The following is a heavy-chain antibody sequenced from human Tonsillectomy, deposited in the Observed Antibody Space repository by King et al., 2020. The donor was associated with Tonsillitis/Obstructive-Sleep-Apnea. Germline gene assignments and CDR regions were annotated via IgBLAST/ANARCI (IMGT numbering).Heavy chain of an antibody. Sequence: VQLVESGGVVVQPGRSLRLSCAASGFNFSTFAIHWVRQAPGKGLDWVAVISFDGSNKYYTDSVKGRFTISRDNSKNTLYLRMNRLRSEDTAVYYCARAFDPDTSGVLSAFDYWGQGTLVSVSS. J-gene: IGHJ4*02. CDR1: GFNFSTFA. V-gene: IGHV3-30*04. D-gene: IGHD6-19*01. CDR3: ARAFDPDTSGVLSAFDY. CDR2: ISFDGSNK.